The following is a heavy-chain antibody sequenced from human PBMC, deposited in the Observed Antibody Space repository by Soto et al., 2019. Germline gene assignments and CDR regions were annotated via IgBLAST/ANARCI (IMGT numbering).Heavy chain of an antibody. CDR3: ARRGELRNYYYYGMDV. D-gene: IGHD1-26*01. CDR1: GGSFSGYY. CDR2: IYNSGST. Sequence: SETLSLTCAVYGGSFSGYYWSWIRQPPGKGLEWIGYIYNSGSTNYNPSLKSRVTISVDTSKNQFSLKLSSVTAADTAVYYCARRGELRNYYYYGMDVWGQGTTVTVSS. V-gene: IGHV4-59*08. J-gene: IGHJ6*02.